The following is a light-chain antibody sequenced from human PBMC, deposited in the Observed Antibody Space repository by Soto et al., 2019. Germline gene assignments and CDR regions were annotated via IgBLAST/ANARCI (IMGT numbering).Light chain of an antibody. Sequence: QSVLTQSPSASASLVASVKLTCTLSSGHSSYAIAWHQQQPEKGPRFLMKLNTDGSHSKGDGIPHRFSGSSSGAERYLTISSLQSEDEADYYCQTWGTGIPVFGGGTKVTVL. CDR1: SGHSSYA. J-gene: IGLJ2*01. V-gene: IGLV4-69*01. CDR3: QTWGTGIPV. CDR2: LNTDGSH.